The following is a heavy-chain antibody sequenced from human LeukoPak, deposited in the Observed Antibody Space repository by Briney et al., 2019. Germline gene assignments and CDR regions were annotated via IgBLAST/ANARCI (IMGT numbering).Heavy chain of an antibody. CDR1: GGTFSSYA. J-gene: IGHJ4*02. Sequence: GASVKVSCKASGGTFSSYAISWVRQAPGQGLEWMGRIIPIFGTANYAQKFQGRVTVTTDESTSTAYMELSSLRSEDTAVYYCAREGRRITMVRGVSYFDYWGQGTLVTVSS. D-gene: IGHD3-10*01. CDR2: IIPIFGTA. V-gene: IGHV1-69*05. CDR3: AREGRRITMVRGVSYFDY.